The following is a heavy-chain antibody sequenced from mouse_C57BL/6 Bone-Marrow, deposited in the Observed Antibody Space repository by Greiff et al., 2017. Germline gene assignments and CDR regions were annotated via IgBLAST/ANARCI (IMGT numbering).Heavy chain of an antibody. V-gene: IGHV1-61*01. D-gene: IGHD2-1*01. Sequence: QVQLQQPGAELVRPGSSVKLSCKASGYTFTSYWMDWVKQRPGQGLEWIGNIYPSDSATHYNQKFKDKATLTVDKSSSTAYMQLSSLTSEDSAVYYCARRRICYGNWYFDVWGTGTTVTVSS. J-gene: IGHJ1*03. CDR2: IYPSDSAT. CDR3: ARRRICYGNWYFDV. CDR1: GYTFTSYW.